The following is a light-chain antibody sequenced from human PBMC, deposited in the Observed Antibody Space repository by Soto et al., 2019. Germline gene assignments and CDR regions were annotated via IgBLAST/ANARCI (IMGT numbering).Light chain of an antibody. CDR1: QSVSSN. J-gene: IGKJ4*01. CDR2: GAS. CDR3: QQYKNWPIT. V-gene: IGKV3-15*01. Sequence: EIVMTQSPATLSLSPGERATLSCRASQSVSSNLAWYQQRLGQAPRLLIYGASNRATGIPARFSGSGSGTDFTLTISSLQAEDFAVYYCQQYKNWPITFGEGTKVEIK.